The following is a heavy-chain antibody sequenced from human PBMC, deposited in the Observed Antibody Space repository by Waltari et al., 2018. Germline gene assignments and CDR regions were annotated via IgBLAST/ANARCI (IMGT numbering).Heavy chain of an antibody. Sequence: VRLVESGGGLINPGGSLRLSCAASGLSVSNKFMPWVRLAPGKGLEWVSVIYTGEMTYYSDAVKGRFTISRDISKNMVYLQMNNLRAEDTALYYCARDTTSRERAGDWGQGTLVTVSS. D-gene: IGHD1-1*01. CDR3: ARDTTSRERAGD. J-gene: IGHJ4*02. V-gene: IGHV3-53*01. CDR1: GLSVSNKF. CDR2: IYTGEMT.